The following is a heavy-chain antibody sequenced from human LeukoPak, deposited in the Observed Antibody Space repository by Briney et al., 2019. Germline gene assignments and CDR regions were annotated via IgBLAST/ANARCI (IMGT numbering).Heavy chain of an antibody. Sequence: PSETLSLTCTVSGGSISSGNFYWSCIRPHPAKGLEWIGYIYYSGSTYSNPSLKSRVTISVDTSKNQFSLKLSSVTAADTAVYYCAKYDSSGYVGNWFDPWGQETLVTVSS. CDR3: AKYDSSGYVGNWFDP. CDR2: IYYSGST. D-gene: IGHD3-22*01. V-gene: IGHV4-31*03. J-gene: IGHJ5*02. CDR1: GGSISSGNFY.